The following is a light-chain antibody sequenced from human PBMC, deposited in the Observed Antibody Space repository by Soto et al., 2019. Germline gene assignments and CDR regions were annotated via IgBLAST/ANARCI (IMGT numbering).Light chain of an antibody. Sequence: DIQMTQSPSSLSASVGDRVTITCRASHSISRYLNWYQQKPGKAPKLLIYVASSLQSGVPSRFSGSGSGSDFTLTISRLEPEDFAVYYCQQYGTFGQGTKVDIK. J-gene: IGKJ1*01. CDR1: HSISRY. CDR2: VAS. CDR3: QQYGT. V-gene: IGKV1-39*01.